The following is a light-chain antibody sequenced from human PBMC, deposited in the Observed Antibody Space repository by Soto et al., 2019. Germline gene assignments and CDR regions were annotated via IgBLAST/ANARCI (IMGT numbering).Light chain of an antibody. V-gene: IGLV6-57*04. J-gene: IGLJ2*01. CDR3: QSYDRSNPVI. CDR1: SGSIANNY. Sequence: NFMLTQPHSVSESPGKTVTISCTRSSGSIANNYVQWYQQRPGSAPTTVIYEDNQRPSGVPDRFSGSIDSSSNSASLTISGLQTEDEADYYCQSYDRSNPVIFGGGTKLTVL. CDR2: EDN.